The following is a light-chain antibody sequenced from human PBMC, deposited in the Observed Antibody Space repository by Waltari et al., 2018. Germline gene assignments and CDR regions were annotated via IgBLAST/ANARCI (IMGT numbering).Light chain of an antibody. J-gene: IGKJ1*01. Sequence: EIVLTQSPGTLSLSPGERATLSCRASQSVSSNNLAWYQHKPGQAPSLLIYGASSRPTGIPDRFSGSGSGTDFTLTISRLEPGDFAMYYCQQYGSSPGTFGQGTKVEIK. CDR1: QSVSSNN. CDR2: GAS. V-gene: IGKV3-20*01. CDR3: QQYGSSPGT.